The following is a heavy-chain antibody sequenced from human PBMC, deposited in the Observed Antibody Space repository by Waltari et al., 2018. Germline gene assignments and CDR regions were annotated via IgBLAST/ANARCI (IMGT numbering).Heavy chain of an antibody. Sequence: QVQLVQSGAEVKKPVSSVKVLCKSSGYTFTGSCLHWLYPAPGQGLEWMGRINPNSVGTNYAKKFQGRVTMTRDTSISTAYMELSRLRSDDTAVYYCARGTRVGAIHDAFDIWGQGTMVTVSS. CDR2: INPNSVGT. CDR1: GYTFTGSC. D-gene: IGHD1-26*01. CDR3: ARGTRVGAIHDAFDI. V-gene: IGHV1-2*06. J-gene: IGHJ3*02.